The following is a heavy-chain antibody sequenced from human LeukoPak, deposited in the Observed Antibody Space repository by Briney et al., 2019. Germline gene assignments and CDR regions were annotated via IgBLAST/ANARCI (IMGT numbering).Heavy chain of an antibody. D-gene: IGHD5-24*01. Sequence: GGSLRLSCAASGFTFSDYYMSWIRQAPGKGLEWVSYISSSGSTIYYADSVKGRFTISRDNAKNSLYLQMNSLRAEDTAVYYCARAKRWLQLAATTDYWGQGTLVTVSS. CDR2: ISSSGSTI. V-gene: IGHV3-11*01. J-gene: IGHJ4*02. CDR3: ARAKRWLQLAATTDY. CDR1: GFTFSDYY.